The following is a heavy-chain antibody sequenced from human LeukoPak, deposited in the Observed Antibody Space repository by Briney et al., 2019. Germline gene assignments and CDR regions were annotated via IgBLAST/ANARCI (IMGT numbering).Heavy chain of an antibody. CDR2: IYSGGTT. CDR3: ARGSGSGTYTDYYMDV. J-gene: IGHJ6*03. D-gene: IGHD3-10*01. Sequence: GGSLRLSCAASGFTVSTDYMSWVRQAPGKGLEWVSTIYSGGTTYYADSVKGRFTISRDDSKNTLYLQMNSLRAEDTAVYYCARGSGSGTYTDYYMDVWGKGTTVTVSS. V-gene: IGHV3-53*01. CDR1: GFTVSTDY.